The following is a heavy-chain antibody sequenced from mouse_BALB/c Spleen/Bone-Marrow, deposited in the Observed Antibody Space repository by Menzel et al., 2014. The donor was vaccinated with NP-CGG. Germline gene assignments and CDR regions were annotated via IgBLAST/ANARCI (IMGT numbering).Heavy chain of an antibody. Sequence: VKLVESGPGLVAPSQSLSITCTVSGFSLTVYGVNWVRQPPGKGLEWLGMIWGDGITDYNSAFRSRLSISKDGSKSQVFLKMNSLQTDDTAKYYCAREGNYFDYWGQGTTLTVSS. V-gene: IGHV2-6-7*01. J-gene: IGHJ2*01. CDR2: IWGDGIT. CDR3: AREGNYFDY. CDR1: GFSLTVYG.